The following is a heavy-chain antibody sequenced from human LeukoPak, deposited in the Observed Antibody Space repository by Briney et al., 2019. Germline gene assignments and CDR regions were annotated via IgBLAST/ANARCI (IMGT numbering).Heavy chain of an antibody. J-gene: IGHJ6*02. V-gene: IGHV3-53*01. CDR2: IYSGGST. CDR1: GFTVSSNY. CDR3: AREKNYYYGMDV. Sequence: QPGGSLRLSCAASGFTVSSNYMSWVRQAPGKGLEWVSVIYSGGSTYYADSVKGRFTISRGNSKNTLYLQMNSLRAEDTAVYYCAREKNYYYGMDVWGQGTTVTVSS.